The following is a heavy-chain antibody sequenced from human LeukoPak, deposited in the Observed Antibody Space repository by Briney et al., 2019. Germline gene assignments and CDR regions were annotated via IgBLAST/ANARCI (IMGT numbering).Heavy chain of an antibody. J-gene: IGHJ2*01. CDR1: GYTFTSYG. V-gene: IGHV1-69*04. D-gene: IGHD4-17*01. CDR3: ARDRLETTVTTQYWYFDL. Sequence: ASVKVSCKASGYTFTSYGTSWVRQAPGQGLEWMGRIIPILGIANYAQKFQGRVTITADKSTSTAYMELSSLRSEDTAVYYCARDRLETTVTTQYWYFDLWGRGTLVTVSS. CDR2: IIPILGIA.